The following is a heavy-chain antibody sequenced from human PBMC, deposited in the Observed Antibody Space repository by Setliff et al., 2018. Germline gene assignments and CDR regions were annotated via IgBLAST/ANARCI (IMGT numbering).Heavy chain of an antibody. CDR2: INWNGGST. Sequence: GGSLRLSCAASGFIFDDYGMGWVRQVPGKGLEWVSGINWNGGSTSYADSVKGRFTISRDNAKNSLYLQMNSLRVEDTAVYYCARDGVSYGMDVWGQGTTVTVSS. CDR3: ARDGVSYGMDV. J-gene: IGHJ6*02. CDR1: GFIFDDYG. V-gene: IGHV3-20*04.